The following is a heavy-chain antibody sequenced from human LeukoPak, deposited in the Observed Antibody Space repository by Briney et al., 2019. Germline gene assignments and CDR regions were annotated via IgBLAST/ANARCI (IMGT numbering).Heavy chain of an antibody. D-gene: IGHD5-12*01. CDR3: AKVRGYSGYETIDY. J-gene: IGHJ4*02. CDR1: GFTFSSYA. V-gene: IGHV3-23*01. Sequence: PGGSLRLSCAASGFTFSSYAMSWVRQAPGKGLERVSAISGSGGSTYYADSVKGRFTISRDNSKNTLYLQMNSLRAEDTAVYYCAKVRGYSGYETIDYWGQGILVTVSS. CDR2: ISGSGGST.